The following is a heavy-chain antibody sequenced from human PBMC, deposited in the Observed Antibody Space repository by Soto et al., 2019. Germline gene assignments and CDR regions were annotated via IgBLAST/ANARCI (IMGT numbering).Heavy chain of an antibody. J-gene: IGHJ2*01. CDR2: IYYSGST. D-gene: IGHD3-10*01. V-gene: IGHV4-39*01. CDR1: GGSIISSSYY. Sequence: SETLSLTCTVSGGSIISSSYYWGWIRQPPGKGLEWIGSIYYSGSTYYNPSLKSRVTISVDTSKNQFSLKLSSVTAADTAVYYCARRGSGSGQRDWYFDLWGRGTLVTVSS. CDR3: ARRGSGSGQRDWYFDL.